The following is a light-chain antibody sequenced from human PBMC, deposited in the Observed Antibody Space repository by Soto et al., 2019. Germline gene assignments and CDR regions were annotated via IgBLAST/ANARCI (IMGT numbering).Light chain of an antibody. CDR1: QSISSNY. Sequence: EIVLTQSPGTLSLSPGERATLSCRASQSISSNYLVWYQQRPGQAPRLLIFGASYRATGIPDRFSGSGSGTDFTLTISRLEPEDSAVYYCQQYSSSPPEFTFGPGTKVDSK. V-gene: IGKV3-20*01. CDR2: GAS. CDR3: QQYSSSPPEFT. J-gene: IGKJ3*01.